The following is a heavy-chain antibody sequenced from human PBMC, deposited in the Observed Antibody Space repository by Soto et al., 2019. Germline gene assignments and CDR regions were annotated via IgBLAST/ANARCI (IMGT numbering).Heavy chain of an antibody. D-gene: IGHD6-13*01. J-gene: IGHJ5*02. CDR3: ARGPRGAAAGTRLFT. V-gene: IGHV4-34*01. CDR1: GGSFSGYY. CDR2: INQSGST. Sequence: QVQLQQWGAGLLKPSETLSLTCAVYGGSFSGYYWSWIRQPPGKGLEWIGEINQSGSTNYNPSLKSRLTISVDTSKNQISLKLSSVTAADTAVYYCARGPRGAAAGTRLFTWGQGTLVTVSS.